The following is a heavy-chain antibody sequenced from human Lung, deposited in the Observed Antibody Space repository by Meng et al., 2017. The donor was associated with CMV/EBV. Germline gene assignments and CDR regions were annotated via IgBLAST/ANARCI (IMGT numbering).Heavy chain of an antibody. J-gene: IGHJ4*02. D-gene: IGHD3-10*01. CDR2: IYKMSDGGPT. CDR1: GFTFSNAW. V-gene: IGHV3-15*01. CDR3: TTYFSGSGDY. Sequence: GESLKISCAASGFTFSNAWMTWVRQAPGKGLEWVGRIYKMSDGGPTEYAEPVRGRFTVSRDDSRNTFYLQMSSLRTDTAVYYCTTYFSGSGDYWGRGTQVTVSS.